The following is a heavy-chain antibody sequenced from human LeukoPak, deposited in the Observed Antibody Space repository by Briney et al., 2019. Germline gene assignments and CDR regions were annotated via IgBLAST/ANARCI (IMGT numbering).Heavy chain of an antibody. Sequence: SETLSLTCTVSGGSISSYYWSWIRQPPGKGLEWIGYIYYSGSTNYNPSLKSRVTISVDTSKSQFSLKLSSVTAADTAVYYCARGGIGPLYYYYYGMDVWGQGTTVTVSS. J-gene: IGHJ6*02. CDR1: GGSISSYY. CDR2: IYYSGST. CDR3: ARGGIGPLYYYYYGMDV. V-gene: IGHV4-59*01.